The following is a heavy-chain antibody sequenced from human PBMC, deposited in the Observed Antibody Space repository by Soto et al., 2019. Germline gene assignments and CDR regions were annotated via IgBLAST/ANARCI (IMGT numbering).Heavy chain of an antibody. V-gene: IGHV3-73*01. J-gene: IGHJ6*02. D-gene: IGHD2-21*01. CDR2: IRSKANSYAT. Sequence: EVQLVESGGGLVQPGGSLKLSCAASGFTFSGSAMHWVRQASGKGLEWVGRIRSKANSYATAYGASVKGRFTISRDDSKNTAYLQMNSLKTEDTAVYYCTRLSRLRGYYYYGMDVWGQGTTVTVSS. CDR1: GFTFSGSA. CDR3: TRLSRLRGYYYYGMDV.